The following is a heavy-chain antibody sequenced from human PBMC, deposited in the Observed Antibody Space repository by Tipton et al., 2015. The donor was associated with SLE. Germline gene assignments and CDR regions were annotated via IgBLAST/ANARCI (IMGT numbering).Heavy chain of an antibody. CDR2: IFYSGST. CDR3: APRDFWSGYYGY. J-gene: IGHJ4*02. V-gene: IGHV4-39*01. D-gene: IGHD3-3*01. Sequence: GLVKPSETLSLTCTVSGGSISSSSYYWGWIRQPPGKGLEWIGSIFYSGSTYYNPSLKSRVTISVDTSKNQFSLKLSSVTAADTAVYYCAPRDFWSGYYGYWGQGTLVTVSS. CDR1: GGSISSSSYY.